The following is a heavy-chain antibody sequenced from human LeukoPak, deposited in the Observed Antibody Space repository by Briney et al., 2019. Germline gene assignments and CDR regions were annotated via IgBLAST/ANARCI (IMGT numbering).Heavy chain of an antibody. CDR3: ARWHSSSSGPIDY. Sequence: GESLKISCKGSGYSFTSYWIGWVRQMPGKGLEWMGIIYPGDSDTRYSPSFPGQVTISADKSISTAYLQWSSLKASDTAMYYCARWHSSSSGPIDYWGQGTLVTVSS. D-gene: IGHD6-6*01. CDR1: GYSFTSYW. CDR2: IYPGDSDT. V-gene: IGHV5-51*01. J-gene: IGHJ4*02.